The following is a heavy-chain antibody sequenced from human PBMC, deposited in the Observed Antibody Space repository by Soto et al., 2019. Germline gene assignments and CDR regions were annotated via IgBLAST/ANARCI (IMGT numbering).Heavy chain of an antibody. CDR2: INHSGRT. V-gene: IGHV4-34*02. CDR1: SGSFSGFY. Sequence: QVQLQQWGAGLLKPSETLSLTCGVYSGSFSGFYWSWIRQPPGKGLEWIGEINHSGRTNYNPSLKSRVTISVDRSKNQFSLKVSSVTAADTAVYYCARGCEDRSGYSCLAAWGQGILVTVSS. D-gene: IGHD3-22*01. CDR3: ARGCEDRSGYSCLAA. J-gene: IGHJ5*02.